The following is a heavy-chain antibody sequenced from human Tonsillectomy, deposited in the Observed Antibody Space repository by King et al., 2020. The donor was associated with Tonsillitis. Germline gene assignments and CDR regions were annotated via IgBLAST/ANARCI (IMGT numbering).Heavy chain of an antibody. CDR1: GFSFNNYA. J-gene: IGHJ4*02. D-gene: IGHD4-23*01. CDR3: AEGFIGGQPEGFAY. Sequence: VQLVESGGGLVQPGGSLRLSCVASGFSFNNYAMSWVRQAPGKGLELVSAISGSGGSTYYADSVRGRFTISRDDSKNTLYLQINSLRAEDTALYYCAEGFIGGQPEGFAYWGQGILVTVSS. V-gene: IGHV3-23*04. CDR2: ISGSGGST.